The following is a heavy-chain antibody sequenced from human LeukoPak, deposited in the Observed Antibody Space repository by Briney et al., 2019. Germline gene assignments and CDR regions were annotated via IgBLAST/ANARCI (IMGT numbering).Heavy chain of an antibody. CDR1: GYTFTSYN. D-gene: IGHD3-22*01. CDR3: ARLHYDSSGHEP. CDR2: MNPHSGST. Sequence: ASVKVSCKASGYTFTSYNIIWVRQATGQGLEWMGWMNPHSGSTGYAQNFQGRVTMTRNTSNSTAYMELSSLRSEDTAVYYCARLHYDSSGHEPWGQGTLVTVSS. V-gene: IGHV1-8*01. J-gene: IGHJ5*02.